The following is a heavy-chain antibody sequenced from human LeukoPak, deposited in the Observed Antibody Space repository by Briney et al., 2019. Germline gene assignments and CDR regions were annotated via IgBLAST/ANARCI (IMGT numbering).Heavy chain of an antibody. D-gene: IGHD3-3*01. CDR3: AAPGASGFVGNFWSGPLDY. CDR1: GYTFTNHY. Sequence: SVKISCRASGYTFTNHYIHWVRQAPGQGLEWMGMMNPSDGSTNYPQKFQGRVTMTRDTSTATAYMELSRLRFDDTAIYYCAAPGASGFVGNFWSGPLDYWGQGTPVTVSS. J-gene: IGHJ4*02. CDR2: MNPSDGST. V-gene: IGHV1-46*01.